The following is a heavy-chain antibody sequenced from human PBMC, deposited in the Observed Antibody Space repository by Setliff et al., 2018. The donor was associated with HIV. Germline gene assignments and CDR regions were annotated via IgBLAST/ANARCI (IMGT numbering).Heavy chain of an antibody. V-gene: IGHV3-7*01. CDR1: GFIFSTYG. CDR2: INGDGGEK. CDR3: ARGPYYYDSSGPFDY. J-gene: IGHJ4*02. Sequence: PGGSLRLSCAASGFIFSTYGMHWVRQAPGKGLEWVANINGDGGEKYYVDSVRGRFTISRGNARNSLYLQMNSLRAEDTAMYYCARGPYYYDSSGPFDYWGQGTLVTVSS. D-gene: IGHD3-22*01.